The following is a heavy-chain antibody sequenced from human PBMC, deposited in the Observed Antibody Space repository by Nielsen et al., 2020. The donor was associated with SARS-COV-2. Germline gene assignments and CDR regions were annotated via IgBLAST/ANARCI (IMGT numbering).Heavy chain of an antibody. V-gene: IGHV3-7*03. CDR1: GFTFSSYW. D-gene: IGHD4-17*01. J-gene: IGHJ3*02. CDR3: AKCNYGDYSGAFDI. Sequence: GGSLRLSCAASGFTFSSYWMSWVRQAPGKGLEWVANIKQDGSEKYYVDSVKGRFTISRDNAKNSLYLQMNSLRAEDTAVYYCAKCNYGDYSGAFDIWGQGTMVTVSS. CDR2: IKQDGSEK.